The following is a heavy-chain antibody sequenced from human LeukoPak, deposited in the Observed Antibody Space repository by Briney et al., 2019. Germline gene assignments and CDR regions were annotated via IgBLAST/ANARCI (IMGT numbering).Heavy chain of an antibody. CDR1: GGSISSGGYY. Sequence: SETLSLTCTVSGGSISSGGYYWSWIRQHPGKGLEWIGYIYYSGNTYYNPSLKSRATISVDTSKNQFSLKLSSVTAADTAVYYCARDQSGRVDYWGQGTLVTVSS. CDR3: ARDQSGRVDY. V-gene: IGHV4-31*03. J-gene: IGHJ4*02. D-gene: IGHD1-26*01. CDR2: IYYSGNT.